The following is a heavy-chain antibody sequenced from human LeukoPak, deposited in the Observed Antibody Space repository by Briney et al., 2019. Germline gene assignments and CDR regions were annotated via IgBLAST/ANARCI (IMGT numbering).Heavy chain of an antibody. D-gene: IGHD1-20*01. CDR2: ISSSSTYI. V-gene: IGHV3-21*01. J-gene: IGHJ4*02. CDR1: GFTLITYS. Sequence: PGGSLRLSCAASGFTLITYSMNWVRQAPGKGLEWVSSISSSSTYIYYADSVKGRFTISRDNAKNSLYLQLNSLRAEDTAMYYCARDPRITGTDGPLLWGQGTLVTVSS. CDR3: ARDPRITGTDGPLL.